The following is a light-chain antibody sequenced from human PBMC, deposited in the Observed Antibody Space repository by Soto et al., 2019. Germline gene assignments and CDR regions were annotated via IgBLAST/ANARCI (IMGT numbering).Light chain of an antibody. J-gene: IGLJ3*02. CDR1: NSDVGNYEY. CDR3: CSYVGSYTWV. CDR2: DVS. V-gene: IGLV2-11*01. Sequence: QSALTQPRSVSGSPGQSVTISCTGTNSDVGNYEYVSWYQHLPGKAPKLMIFDVSKRPSGVPDRVSGSKSGNTASLTISGLQAEDEADYYCCSYVGSYTWVFGGGTKLTVL.